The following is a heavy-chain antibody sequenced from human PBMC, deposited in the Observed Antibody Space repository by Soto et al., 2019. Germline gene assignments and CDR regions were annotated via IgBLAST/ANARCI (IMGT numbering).Heavy chain of an antibody. D-gene: IGHD2-15*01. CDR2: ISGSGGST. J-gene: IGHJ4*02. CDR1: GFTFSSYG. Sequence: GGSLRLACAASGFTFSSYGMSWVRQAPGKGLEWVSVISGSGGSTYYADSVKGRFTISRDNAKNSLYLQMNSLSAEDTAVYYCARAKGRSPLDYWGQGT. V-gene: IGHV3-23*01. CDR3: ARAKGRSPLDY.